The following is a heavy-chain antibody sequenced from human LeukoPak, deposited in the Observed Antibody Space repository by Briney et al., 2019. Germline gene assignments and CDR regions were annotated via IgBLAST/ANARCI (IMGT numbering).Heavy chain of an antibody. Sequence: SSETLSLTCTVSHASISTYYWSWIRQPPGQGLEWIGYIYYSGRTNYNPSLKSRVTISVDTSKNEYSLKVNSVTAADTAVYDCARPTPPYRSSEYFQHWGQGTLVIVSS. CDR1: HASISTYY. V-gene: IGHV4-59*01. J-gene: IGHJ1*01. CDR2: IYYSGRT. CDR3: ARPTPPYRSSEYFQH. D-gene: IGHD6-13*01.